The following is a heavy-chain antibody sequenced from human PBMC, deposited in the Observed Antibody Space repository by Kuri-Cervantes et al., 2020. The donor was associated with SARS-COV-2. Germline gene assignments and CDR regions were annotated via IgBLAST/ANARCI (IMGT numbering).Heavy chain of an antibody. CDR3: ATNRGY. V-gene: IGHV1-24*01. J-gene: IGHJ4*02. CDR2: FDPEDGET. Sequence: ASVKVSCKASGGTFSSYTISWVRQAPGQGLEWMGGFDPEDGETMYAQKFQGRVTMTEDTSTDTAYMELSSLRSEDTAVYYCATNRGYWGQGTLVTVSS. CDR1: GGTFSSYT.